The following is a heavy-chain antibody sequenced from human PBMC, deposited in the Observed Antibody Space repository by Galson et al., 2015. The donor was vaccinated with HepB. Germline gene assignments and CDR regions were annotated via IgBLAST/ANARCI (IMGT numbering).Heavy chain of an antibody. CDR3: AREAARPALSHQDY. J-gene: IGHJ4*02. V-gene: IGHV3-21*01. Sequence: SLRLSCAASGFTFSSYSMNWVRQAPGKGLEWVSSISGSSSYIYYADSVKGRFTISRDNAKNSLYLQMNSLRAEDTAVYYCAREAARPALSHQDYWGQGTLVTVSS. D-gene: IGHD6-6*01. CDR1: GFTFSSYS. CDR2: ISGSSSYI.